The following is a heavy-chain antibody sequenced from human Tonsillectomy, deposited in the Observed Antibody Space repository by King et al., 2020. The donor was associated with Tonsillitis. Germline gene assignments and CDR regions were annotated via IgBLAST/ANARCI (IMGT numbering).Heavy chain of an antibody. J-gene: IGHJ4*02. D-gene: IGHD6-13*01. V-gene: IGHV3-23*04. CDR1: GFTFSSYA. CDR3: AKGGIAAAVDY. Sequence: VKLVESGGDLVQPGGSLRLSCAASGFTFSSYAMSWVRQAPGKGLEWVSAVSGSGVSTYYADSVKGRFTISRDSSKNTLCLQMNSLRAEDTAVYYCAKGGIAAAVDYWGQGTLVTVSS. CDR2: VSGSGVST.